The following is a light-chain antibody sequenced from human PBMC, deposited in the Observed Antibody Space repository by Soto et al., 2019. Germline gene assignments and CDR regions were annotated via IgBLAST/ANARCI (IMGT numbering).Light chain of an antibody. V-gene: IGKV3-11*01. CDR3: QQRSNWPST. CDR2: DAS. Sequence: VLTQSPATLSLSPGERATLSCRASQSVSGYLAWYQQKPGQAPRLLMYDASNRANGIPARFSGSGSGTDVTLTVSSLAPEDFAVYYGQQRSNWPSTFGGGTKVEIK. CDR1: QSVSGY. J-gene: IGKJ4*01.